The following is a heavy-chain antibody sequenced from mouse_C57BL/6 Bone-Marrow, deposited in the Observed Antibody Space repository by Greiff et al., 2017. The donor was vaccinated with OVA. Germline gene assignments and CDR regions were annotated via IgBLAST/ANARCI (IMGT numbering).Heavy chain of an antibody. CDR1: GYTFTSYW. Sequence: VQLQQPGAELVRPGTSVKLSCKASGYTFTSYWMHWVKQRPGQGLEWIGVIDPSDSYTNYNQKFKGKATLTVDTSSSTAYMQLSSLTSEDSAVYYCAQPLYYDYGVDYWGQGTTLTVSS. CDR3: AQPLYYDYGVDY. J-gene: IGHJ2*01. D-gene: IGHD2-4*01. CDR2: IDPSDSYT. V-gene: IGHV1-59*01.